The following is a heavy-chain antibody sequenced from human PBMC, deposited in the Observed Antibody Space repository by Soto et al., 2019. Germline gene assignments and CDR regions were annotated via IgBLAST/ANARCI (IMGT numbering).Heavy chain of an antibody. CDR3: AREPTVTTRSHDALDI. J-gene: IGHJ3*02. D-gene: IGHD4-17*01. CDR1: GGSFSSYA. Sequence: QVQLVQSGDEVKKPGSSVKVSCKASGGSFSSYAISWVRQAPGQGLEWMGGIIPIFGTANYAKQFQGRVTITADESPSTAYIELSSLRSEDAAVYYCAREPTVTTRSHDALDIWGQGTMVSVSS. V-gene: IGHV1-69*01. CDR2: IIPIFGTA.